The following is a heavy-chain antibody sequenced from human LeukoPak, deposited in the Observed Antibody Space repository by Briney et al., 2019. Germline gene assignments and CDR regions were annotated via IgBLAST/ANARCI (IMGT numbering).Heavy chain of an antibody. CDR3: ARQGYSGYDWYWFDP. Sequence: PGESLKISCKGSGYSFTSYWIGWVRQMPGKGLEWMGIIYPGDSDTRYSPSFQGQVTISADKSISTAYLQWSSLKASDTAMYYCARQGYSGYDWYWFDPWGQGTLVTVSS. CDR2: IYPGDSDT. J-gene: IGHJ5*02. D-gene: IGHD5-12*01. V-gene: IGHV5-51*01. CDR1: GYSFTSYW.